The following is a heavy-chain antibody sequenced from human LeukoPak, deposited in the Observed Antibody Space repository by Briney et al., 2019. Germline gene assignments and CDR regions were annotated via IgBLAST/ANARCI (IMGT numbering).Heavy chain of an antibody. V-gene: IGHV4-34*01. Sequence: SETLSLTCAVYGGSFSGYYWSWIRQPPGKGLEWIGEINHSGSTNYNPSLKSRVTISVDTSKDQFSLKLSSVTAAATAVYYCARGVTIFGVVIDYWGQGTLVTVSS. J-gene: IGHJ4*02. CDR2: INHSGST. CDR1: GGSFSGYY. CDR3: ARGVTIFGVVIDY. D-gene: IGHD3-3*01.